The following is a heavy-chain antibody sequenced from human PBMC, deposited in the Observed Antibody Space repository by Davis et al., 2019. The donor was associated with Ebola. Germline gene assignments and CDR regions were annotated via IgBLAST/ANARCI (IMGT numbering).Heavy chain of an antibody. CDR1: GYTFTSYD. D-gene: IGHD2-2*01. CDR2: MNPNSGNT. CDR3: ARDWGKDCSSTSCYRRVNWFDP. V-gene: IGHV1-8*02. Sequence: ASVKVSCKASGYTFTSYDINWVRQATGQGLEWMGWMNPNSGNTGYAQKFQGRVTMTRDTSTSTVYMELSSLRSEDTAVYYCARDWGKDCSSTSCYRRVNWFDPWGQGTLVTVSS. J-gene: IGHJ5*02.